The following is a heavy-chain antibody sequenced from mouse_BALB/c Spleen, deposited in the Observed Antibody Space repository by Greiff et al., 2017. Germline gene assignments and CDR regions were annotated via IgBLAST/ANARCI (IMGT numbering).Heavy chain of an antibody. CDR2: INPYNDGT. CDR1: GYTFTSYV. Sequence: EVQRVESGPELVKPGASVKMSCKASGYTFTSYVMHWVKQKPGQGLEWIGYINPYNDGTKYNEKFKGKATLTSDKSSSTAYMELSSLTSEDSAVYCCAREGGTPFDYWGQGTTLTVSS. V-gene: IGHV1-14*01. J-gene: IGHJ2*01. D-gene: IGHD2-14*01. CDR3: AREGGTPFDY.